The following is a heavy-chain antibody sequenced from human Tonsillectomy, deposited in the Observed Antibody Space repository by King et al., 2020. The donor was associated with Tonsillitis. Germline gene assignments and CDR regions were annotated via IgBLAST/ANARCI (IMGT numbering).Heavy chain of an antibody. CDR1: GFTFTNYA. CDR3: AKEYYDILTGYYARSFDY. CDR2: ISGSSGST. Sequence: VQLVESGGGLVQPGGSLRLSCAASGFTFTNYAMSWVRQAPGKGLEWVSAISGSSGSTYYADSVKGRFTISRDNSKNTLYLQMNSLRDEDTAVYYCAKEYYDILTGYYARSFDYWGQGTLVTVSS. D-gene: IGHD3-9*01. J-gene: IGHJ4*02. V-gene: IGHV3-23*04.